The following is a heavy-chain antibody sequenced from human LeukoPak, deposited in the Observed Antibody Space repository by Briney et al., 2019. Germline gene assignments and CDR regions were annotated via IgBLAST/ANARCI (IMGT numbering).Heavy chain of an antibody. J-gene: IGHJ2*01. Sequence: GGSLRLSCAAAEFKFADYAMHWVRQGPGKGLEWVAGISWSSGHMEYAESVKGRFTISRDNARNALYLQMDGLRRDDTALYYCVRSVVVVAATPTHFDLWGRGTQVIVSS. CDR2: ISWSSGHM. CDR3: VRSVVVVAATPTHFDL. V-gene: IGHV3-9*01. CDR1: EFKFADYA. D-gene: IGHD2-15*01.